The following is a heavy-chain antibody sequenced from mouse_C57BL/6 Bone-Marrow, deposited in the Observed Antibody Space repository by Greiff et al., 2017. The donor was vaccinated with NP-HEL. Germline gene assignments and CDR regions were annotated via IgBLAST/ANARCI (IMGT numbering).Heavy chain of an antibody. CDR3: GRSRGKLGRHYAMDY. D-gene: IGHD4-1*01. CDR1: GFTFTDYY. Sequence: EVQGVESGGGLVQPGGSLSLSCAASGFTFTDYYMSWVRQPPGKALEWLGFIRNKANGYTTEYSASVKGRFTISRDNSQSILYLQMNALRAEDSAAYYCGRSRGKLGRHYAMDYWGQGTSVTVSS. CDR2: IRNKANGYTT. V-gene: IGHV7-3*01. J-gene: IGHJ4*01.